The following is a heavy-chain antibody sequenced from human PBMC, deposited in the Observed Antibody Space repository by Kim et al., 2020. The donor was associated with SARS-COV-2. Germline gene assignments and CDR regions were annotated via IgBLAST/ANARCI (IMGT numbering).Heavy chain of an antibody. Sequence: SPSFQGQVTISADKSISTAYLQWSSLKASDTAMYYCAALATVYSSAQFDYWGQGTLVTVSS. V-gene: IGHV5-51*01. D-gene: IGHD6-19*01. CDR3: AALATVYSSAQFDY. J-gene: IGHJ4*02.